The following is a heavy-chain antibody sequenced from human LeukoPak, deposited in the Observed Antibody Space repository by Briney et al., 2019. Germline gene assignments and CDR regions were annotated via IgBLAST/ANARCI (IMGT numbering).Heavy chain of an antibody. J-gene: IGHJ4*02. CDR1: GFTFSSYW. Sequence: PGGSLRLSCAASGFTFSSYWMNWVRQAPGKGLVWVSRIASDVSSTTYADSVKGRFSISRDNAKNTLYLQMNSLRVEDTAVYYCARGRPHGNDYWGQGTLATVSS. CDR3: ARGRPHGNDY. V-gene: IGHV3-74*01. CDR2: IASDVSST. D-gene: IGHD4-23*01.